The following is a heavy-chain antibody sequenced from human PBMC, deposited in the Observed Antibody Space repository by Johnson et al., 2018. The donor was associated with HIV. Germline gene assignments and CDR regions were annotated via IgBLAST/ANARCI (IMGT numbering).Heavy chain of an antibody. J-gene: IGHJ3*02. D-gene: IGHD3-10*02. CDR2: ISSSGSNI. Sequence: QVQLVESGGGLVQPGGSLRLSCGASGFTFSDHYMAWIRQAPGKGLEWVSYISSSGSNIYYADSVKGRFTVSRDNAKNSVYLQMNSLRAEDTAVYYCARLCSWCADAFDMWGQGTMVTVS. CDR3: ARLCSWCADAFDM. V-gene: IGHV3-11*04. CDR1: GFTFSDHY.